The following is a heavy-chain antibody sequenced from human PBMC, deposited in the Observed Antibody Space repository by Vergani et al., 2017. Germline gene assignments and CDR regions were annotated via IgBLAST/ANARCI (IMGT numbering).Heavy chain of an antibody. Sequence: EVQLVESGGGLVQPGGSLRLSCAASGFTFSSYSMNWVRQAPGKGLEWVSYISSSSSTIYYADSVKGRFTISRDNAKNSLYLQMNSLRAEDTAVYYCARVISRYYDSSGPPSHWGQGTLVTVSS. CDR2: ISSSSSTI. CDR1: GFTFSSYS. D-gene: IGHD3-22*01. V-gene: IGHV3-48*04. CDR3: ARVISRYYDSSGPPSH. J-gene: IGHJ4*02.